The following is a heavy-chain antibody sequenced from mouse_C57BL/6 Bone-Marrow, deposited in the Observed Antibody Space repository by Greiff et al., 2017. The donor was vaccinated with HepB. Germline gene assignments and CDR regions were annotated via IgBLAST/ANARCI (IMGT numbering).Heavy chain of an antibody. J-gene: IGHJ3*01. D-gene: IGHD1-1*01. Sequence: VQLQQPGAELVKPGASVKLSCKASGYTFTSYWMHWVKQRPGQGLEWIGMIHPNSGSTNYNEKFKSKATLTVDKSSSTAYMQLSSLTSEDSAVYYCARSSRVYGSSPLAYWGQGTLVTVSA. V-gene: IGHV1-64*01. CDR1: GYTFTSYW. CDR2: IHPNSGST. CDR3: ARSSRVYGSSPLAY.